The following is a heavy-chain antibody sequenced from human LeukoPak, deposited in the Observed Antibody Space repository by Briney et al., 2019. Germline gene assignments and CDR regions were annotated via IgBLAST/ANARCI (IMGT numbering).Heavy chain of an antibody. V-gene: IGHV3-21*01. CDR2: ISSSSRSI. CDR1: GFTFSSYN. Sequence: KPGGSLRLSCAASGFTFSSYNMNWVRQAPGKGLEWVSFISSSSRSIFYADSVKGRFTISRDNAKNSLYLQMNSLRAEDTAVYYCARDESLDYWGQGTLVTVSS. J-gene: IGHJ4*02. CDR3: ARDESLDY.